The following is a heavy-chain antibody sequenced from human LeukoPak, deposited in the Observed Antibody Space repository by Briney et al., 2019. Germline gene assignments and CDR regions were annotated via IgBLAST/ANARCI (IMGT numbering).Heavy chain of an antibody. J-gene: IGHJ4*02. Sequence: GGSLRLSCAASGFTFSSYEMNWVREAPGKGLEWVSYISSFGSAIYYADSVKGRFTISRGNAKNSLYLQMNSLRAEDTAVYYCARVGPNWNNFDYWGQGTLVTVSS. CDR2: ISSFGSAI. D-gene: IGHD1/OR15-1a*01. CDR3: ARVGPNWNNFDY. V-gene: IGHV3-48*03. CDR1: GFTFSSYE.